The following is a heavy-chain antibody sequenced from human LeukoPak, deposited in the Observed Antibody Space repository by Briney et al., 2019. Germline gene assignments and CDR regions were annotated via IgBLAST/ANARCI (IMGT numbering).Heavy chain of an antibody. J-gene: IGHJ4*02. Sequence: SQTLSLTCTVSGGSISSGGYYWSWIRQHPGKGLEWIGYIYYSGSTYYNPSLKSRVTISVDTSKNQFSLKLSSVTAADTAVYYCASSYDSSGSSVGYFDYWGQGTLVTVSS. CDR1: GGSISSGGYY. CDR2: IYYSGST. CDR3: ASSYDSSGSSVGYFDY. D-gene: IGHD3-22*01. V-gene: IGHV4-31*03.